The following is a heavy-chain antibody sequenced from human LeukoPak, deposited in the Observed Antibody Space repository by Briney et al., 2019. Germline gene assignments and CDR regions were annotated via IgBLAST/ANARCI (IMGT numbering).Heavy chain of an antibody. J-gene: IGHJ5*02. CDR1: GGTFSSYA. CDR2: IIPIFGTA. V-gene: IGHV1-69*13. CDR3: ARDGCSSTSCYPNKYNWFDP. Sequence: SVKVSCKASGGTFSSYAISWVRQAPGQGLEWMGGIIPIFGTANYAQKFQGRVTITADESTSTAYMELSSLGSEDTAVYYCARDGCSSTSCYPNKYNWFDPWGQGTLVTVSS. D-gene: IGHD2-2*01.